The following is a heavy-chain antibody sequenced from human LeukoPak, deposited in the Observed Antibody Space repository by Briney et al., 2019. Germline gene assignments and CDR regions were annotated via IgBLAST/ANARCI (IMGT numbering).Heavy chain of an antibody. CDR1: GYTFTRHY. J-gene: IGHJ3*02. D-gene: IGHD2-8*01. CDR2: INPSSGGT. CDR3: ARDGLYCTNGVCSSDI. V-gene: IGHV1-46*01. Sequence: ASVKVSCKASGYTFTRHYMNWVRQAPGQGLEWMGKINPSSGGTGYAQKFQGRVTMTRDTSTSTVYMELTSLGSADTAVYYCARDGLYCTNGVCSSDIWGQGTLVTVSS.